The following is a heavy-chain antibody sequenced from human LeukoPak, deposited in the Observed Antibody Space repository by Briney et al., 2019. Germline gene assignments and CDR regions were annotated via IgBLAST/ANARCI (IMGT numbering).Heavy chain of an antibody. V-gene: IGHV6-1*01. CDR2: TYYRSKWYN. Sequence: SQTLSLTCAVSGDSFSSNSSAWNWLRQSPSRGLQWLGRTYYRSKWYNDYALSVKSLIAINPDTSKNQFYLQLTSVTPEDTAVYYCAREYSSSGLAFDYWGQGTLVTVSS. CDR1: GDSFSSNSSA. J-gene: IGHJ4*02. CDR3: AREYSSSGLAFDY. D-gene: IGHD6-19*01.